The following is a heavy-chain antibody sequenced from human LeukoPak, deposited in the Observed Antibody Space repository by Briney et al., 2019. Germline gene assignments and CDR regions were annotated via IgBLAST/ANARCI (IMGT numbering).Heavy chain of an antibody. CDR3: ARLGYSSFDY. V-gene: IGHV3-21*01. J-gene: IGHJ4*02. CDR1: GFTFSGYS. Sequence: PGGSLRLSCAASGFTFSGYSMNWVRQAPGKGLEWVPSISRSSSYIYYADSVKGRFITSRDNAKNSLSLQMNSLRAEDTAVYYCARLGYSSFDYWGRGTLVTVSS. D-gene: IGHD2-15*01. CDR2: ISRSSSYI.